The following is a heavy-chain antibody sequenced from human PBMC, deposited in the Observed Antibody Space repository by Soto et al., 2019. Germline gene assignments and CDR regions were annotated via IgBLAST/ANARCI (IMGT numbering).Heavy chain of an antibody. D-gene: IGHD1-7*01. CDR1: GYTFSSYG. CDR2: ISAYNGNT. J-gene: IGHJ6*02. Sequence: ASVKVSCKASGYTFSSYGISWVRQAPGQGLEWMGWISAYNGNTNYAQNLQGRVTMTRDTSTSTAYMELRSLRSDDTAVYYCASIHLETTPYGMDTWGQGTTLTISS. CDR3: ASIHLETTPYGMDT. V-gene: IGHV1-18*01.